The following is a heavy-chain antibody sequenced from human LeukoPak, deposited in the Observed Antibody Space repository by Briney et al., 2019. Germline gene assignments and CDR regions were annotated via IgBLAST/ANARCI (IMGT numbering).Heavy chain of an antibody. CDR2: INPNSGGT. D-gene: IGHD6-6*01. J-gene: IGHJ5*02. Sequence: ASVKVSCKASGYTFTGYYMHWVRQAPGQGLEWMGRINPNSGGTNYAQKFQGRVTMTRDTSISTAYMELSRLRSDDTAVYYCARGRSVSSSFNWFDPWGQGTLVTVPS. CDR3: ARGRSVSSSFNWFDP. V-gene: IGHV1-2*06. CDR1: GYTFTGYY.